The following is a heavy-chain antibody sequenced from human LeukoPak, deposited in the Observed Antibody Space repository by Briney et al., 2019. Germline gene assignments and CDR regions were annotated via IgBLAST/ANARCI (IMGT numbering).Heavy chain of an antibody. CDR1: GGSISSGGYY. V-gene: IGHV4-31*03. Sequence: SQTLSLTCTVSGGSISSGGYYWSWIRQHPGKGLEWIGYIYYSGSTNYNPSLKSRVTISVDKSKNQFSLKLSSVTAADTAVYYCARAKNYYGSGSYRNWFDPWGQGTLVTVSS. CDR3: ARAKNYYGSGSYRNWFDP. J-gene: IGHJ5*02. CDR2: IYYSGST. D-gene: IGHD3-10*01.